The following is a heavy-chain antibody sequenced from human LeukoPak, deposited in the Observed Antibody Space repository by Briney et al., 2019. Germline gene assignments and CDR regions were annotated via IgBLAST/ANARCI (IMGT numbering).Heavy chain of an antibody. J-gene: IGHJ4*02. CDR1: GLTFSTYG. V-gene: IGHV3-30*19. CDR3: ARSNYYGSGSRRRIKFDY. CDR2: IQNDGNDK. Sequence: GGSLRLSCAASGLTFSTYGMHWVRQAPGKGLEWVAFIQNDGNDKYYADSVKGRFTISRDNSKNTLYLQMGSLRAEDMAVYYCARSNYYGSGSRRRIKFDYWGQGTLVTVSS. D-gene: IGHD3-10*01.